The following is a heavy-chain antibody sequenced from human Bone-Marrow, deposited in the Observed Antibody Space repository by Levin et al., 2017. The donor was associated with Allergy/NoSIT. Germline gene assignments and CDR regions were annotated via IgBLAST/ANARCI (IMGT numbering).Heavy chain of an antibody. CDR1: GFSLSTSGVG. J-gene: IGHJ4*02. CDR2: IYGDGDK. Sequence: SGPTLVKPTQTLTLTCTFSGFSLSTSGVGVGWIRQPPGKALEWLALIYGDGDKRYSPFLKSRLTITKDTSKNQVVLIMTNMDPVDTATYYCAHALQLNFDSWGQGTLVTVSS. V-gene: IGHV2-5*02. D-gene: IGHD5-18*01. CDR3: AHALQLNFDS.